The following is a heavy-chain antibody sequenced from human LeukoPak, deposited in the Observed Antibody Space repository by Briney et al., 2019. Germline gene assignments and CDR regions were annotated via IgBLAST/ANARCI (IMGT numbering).Heavy chain of an antibody. CDR2: INPNSGGT. CDR1: GYTFTDYN. Sequence: ASVKVSCKASGYTFTDYNIHWVRQAPGQGLEWMGWINPNSGGTSYAQKFQGRVTMTRDTSISTAYMELSRLRSDDTAVYYCARDQYTAMVIDYWGQGTLVTVSS. CDR3: ARDQYTAMVIDY. D-gene: IGHD5-18*01. J-gene: IGHJ4*02. V-gene: IGHV1-2*02.